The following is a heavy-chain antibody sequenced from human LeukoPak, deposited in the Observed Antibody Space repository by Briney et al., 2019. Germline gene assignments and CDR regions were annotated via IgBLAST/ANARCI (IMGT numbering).Heavy chain of an antibody. Sequence: SETLSLTCSVSGGSISSPDYWWAWIRQPPGKGLEWIGSIYFTGNIHYNPSLKGRITMSVDTSKHQFSLELTYVTAADAALYSCARQIGGGYWTLDVSGRGATVTVSS. V-gene: IGHV4-39*01. CDR1: GGSISSPDYW. J-gene: IGHJ3*01. CDR3: ARQIGGGYWTLDV. CDR2: IYFTGNI. D-gene: IGHD5-12*01.